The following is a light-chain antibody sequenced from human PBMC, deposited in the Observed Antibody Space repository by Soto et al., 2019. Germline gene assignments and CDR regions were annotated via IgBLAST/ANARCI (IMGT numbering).Light chain of an antibody. Sequence: QSALTQPASVSGSPGQSITISCTGTSSDVGSYNLVSWYQQHQGKAPKLMIYEGSKRPSAVSNRFSGSKSGNTASLTISGLQAEDEADYYCCSYAGSSTYVFGTGTKLTVL. CDR3: CSYAGSSTYV. J-gene: IGLJ1*01. V-gene: IGLV2-23*01. CDR1: SSDVGSYNL. CDR2: EGS.